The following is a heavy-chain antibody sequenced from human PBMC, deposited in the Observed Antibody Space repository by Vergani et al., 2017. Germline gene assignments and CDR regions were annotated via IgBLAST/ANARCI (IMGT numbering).Heavy chain of an antibody. J-gene: IGHJ6*03. CDR2: IIPIFGTA. CDR3: ARDRDVVVPAATSYYYYYMDV. V-gene: IGHV1-69*12. Sequence: QVQLVQSGAEVKKPGSSVKVSCKASGGTFSSYAISWVRQAPGQGLDWMGGIIPIFGTAKYAQKFQGRVTLTAEESTSTAYMELSSLRSEDTAVYYCARDRDVVVPAATSYYYYYMDVWGKGTTVTVSS. D-gene: IGHD2-2*01. CDR1: GGTFSSYA.